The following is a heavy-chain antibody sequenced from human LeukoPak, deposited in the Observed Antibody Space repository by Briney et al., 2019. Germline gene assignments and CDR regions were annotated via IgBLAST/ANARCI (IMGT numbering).Heavy chain of an antibody. V-gene: IGHV1-46*01. CDR1: GYTFTSYY. CDR2: INPSGGST. D-gene: IGHD6-6*01. CDR3: ARDQTAWREYSSSSEAGNFDY. Sequence: ASVKVSCKASGYTFTSYYMHWVRQAPGQGLEWMGIINPSGGSTSYAQKFQGRVTMTRDTSTSTVYMELSSLRSEDTAVYYCARDQTAWREYSSSSEAGNFDYWGQGTLVTVSS. J-gene: IGHJ4*02.